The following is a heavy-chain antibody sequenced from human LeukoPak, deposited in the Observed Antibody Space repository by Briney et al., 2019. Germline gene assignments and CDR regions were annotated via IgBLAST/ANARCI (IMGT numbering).Heavy chain of an antibody. CDR2: IKQDGSEK. D-gene: IGHD4-17*01. V-gene: IGHV3-7*04. J-gene: IGHJ6*03. CDR3: ARAYGDYGQHYYYYYMDV. CDR1: GFTFSSYW. Sequence: GGSLRLSCAASGFTFSSYWMSWVRQAPGKGLEWVANIKQDGSEKYYVDSVKGRFTISRDNAKNSLYLQMNSLRAEDTAVYYCARAYGDYGQHYYYYYMDVWGKGTTVTISS.